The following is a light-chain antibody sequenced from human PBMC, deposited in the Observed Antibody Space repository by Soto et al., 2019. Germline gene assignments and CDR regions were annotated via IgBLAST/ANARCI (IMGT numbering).Light chain of an antibody. CDR3: QQYNIWPQT. CDR2: AAS. Sequence: ITCRASQSISTYLNWYQQKAGLAPKLLIYAASSLQSGVPSRFSGGGSGTDFTLTISSLQSEDFAVYFCQQYNIWPQTFGQGTKVDIK. J-gene: IGKJ1*01. V-gene: IGKV1-39*02. CDR1: QSISTY.